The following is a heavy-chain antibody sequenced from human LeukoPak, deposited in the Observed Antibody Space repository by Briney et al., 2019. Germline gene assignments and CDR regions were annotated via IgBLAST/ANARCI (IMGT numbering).Heavy chain of an antibody. CDR1: GGSISSGSYY. Sequence: SQTLSLTCTVSGGSISSGSYYWSWIRQPAGKGLEWIGRIYTSGSTNYNPSLKSRVTISVDTSKNQFSLKLSSVTAADTAVYYCARDQGFYCSSTSCYGRGAFDIWGQGTMVTVSS. D-gene: IGHD2-2*01. CDR3: ARDQGFYCSSTSCYGRGAFDI. J-gene: IGHJ3*02. V-gene: IGHV4-61*02. CDR2: IYTSGST.